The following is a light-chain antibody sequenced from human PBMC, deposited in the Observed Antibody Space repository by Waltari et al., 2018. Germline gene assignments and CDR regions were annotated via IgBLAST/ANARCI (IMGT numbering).Light chain of an antibody. CDR2: GAS. J-gene: IGKJ4*01. V-gene: IGKV3-15*01. CDR1: QDILAN. CDR3: QQYHIWPLYLT. Sequence: EIVMTQSPATLSVSLGERANLSCRASQDILANLAWSQQKPGQAPRLLIYGASLRATGIPARFSGSGSGTEFTLTLTSLQSEDSAIYYCQQYHIWPLYLTFGGGTKVEVK.